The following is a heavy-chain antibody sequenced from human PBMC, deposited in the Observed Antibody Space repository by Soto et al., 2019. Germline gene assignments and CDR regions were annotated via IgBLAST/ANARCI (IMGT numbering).Heavy chain of an antibody. CDR3: ARESV. J-gene: IGHJ4*02. CDR1: GFTFSSYG. V-gene: IGHV3-33*01. Sequence: QVQLVESGGGVVQPGRSLRLSCAASGFTFSSYGMHWVRQAPGKGLEWVAVIWYDGSNKYYADSVKGRFTISRDNSKNPLYLQMDRLRAEDTAVYYCARESVWGQGTLVTVSS. CDR2: IWYDGSNK.